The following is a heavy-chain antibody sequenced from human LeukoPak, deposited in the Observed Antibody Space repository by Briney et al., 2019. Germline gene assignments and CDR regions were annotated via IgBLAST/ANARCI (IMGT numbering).Heavy chain of an antibody. CDR3: AADRGTMVRGVPLYFDY. D-gene: IGHD3-10*01. CDR2: IVVGSGNT. Sequence: SVKVSCKASGFTFTSSAMQWVRQARGQRLEWIGWIVVGSGNTNYAQKFQERVTITWDMSTSTAYMELSSLRSEDTAVYYCAADRGTMVRGVPLYFDYWGQGTLVTVSS. J-gene: IGHJ4*02. CDR1: GFTFTSSA. V-gene: IGHV1-58*02.